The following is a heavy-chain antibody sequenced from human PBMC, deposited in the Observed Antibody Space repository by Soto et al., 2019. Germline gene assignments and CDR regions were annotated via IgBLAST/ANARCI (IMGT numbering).Heavy chain of an antibody. CDR2: IYYSGST. CDR1: GGSISSSSYY. D-gene: IGHD3-16*01. J-gene: IGHJ6*02. Sequence: LSLTCTVSGGSISSSSYYWGWIRQPPGKGLEWIGSIYYSGSTYYNPSLKSRVTISVDTSKNQFSLKLSSVTAADTAVYYFVGGDYYYGMDVWGQGTTVTVS. V-gene: IGHV4-39*01. CDR3: VGGDYYYGMDV.